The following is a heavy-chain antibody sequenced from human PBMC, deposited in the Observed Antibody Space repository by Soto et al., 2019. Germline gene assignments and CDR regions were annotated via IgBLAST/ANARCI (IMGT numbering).Heavy chain of an antibody. D-gene: IGHD6-13*01. CDR1: GYTFTNYG. V-gene: IGHV1-18*01. CDR2: INTYNGNT. CDR3: ARDLLYSTRATVRFDI. J-gene: IGHJ3*02. Sequence: VQLVQSGVEVKKPGASVKVSCKASGYTFTNYGISWVRQAPGQGLEWMGWINTYNGNTNYAQKAQGRVTKTTETSTSTAYMELRSLRPDDTAVYYCARDLLYSTRATVRFDILGEGTMLTVSS.